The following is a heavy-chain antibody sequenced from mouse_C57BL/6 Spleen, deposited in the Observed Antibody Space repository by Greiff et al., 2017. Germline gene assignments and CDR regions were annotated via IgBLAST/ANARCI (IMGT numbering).Heavy chain of an antibody. CDR2: IYPGSGNT. J-gene: IGHJ4*01. Sequence: QVHVKQSGAELVRPGASVKLSCKASGYTFTDYYINWVKQRPGQGLEWIARIYPGSGNTYYNEKFKGKATLTAEKSSSTAYMQLSSLTSEDSAVYFCARSENWVLYYYAMDYWGQGTSVTVSS. D-gene: IGHD4-1*01. CDR1: GYTFTDYY. V-gene: IGHV1-76*01. CDR3: ARSENWVLYYYAMDY.